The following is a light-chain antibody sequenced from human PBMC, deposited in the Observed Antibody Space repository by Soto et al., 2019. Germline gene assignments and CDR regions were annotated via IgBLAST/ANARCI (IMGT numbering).Light chain of an antibody. J-gene: IGLJ2*01. CDR2: EVS. Sequence: QSALTQPASMSGSPGQSITISCTGTSSDVGGNKYVSWYQQHPGKAPKLMIYEVSYRPSGVSNRFSGSKSGNTASLTISGLQAEDEADYYCSSYTSSSTVVFGGGTKRTVL. V-gene: IGLV2-14*01. CDR3: SSYTSSSTVV. CDR1: SSDVGGNKY.